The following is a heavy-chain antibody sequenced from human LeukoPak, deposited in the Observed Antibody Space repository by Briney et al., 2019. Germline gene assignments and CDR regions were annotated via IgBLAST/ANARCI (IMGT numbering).Heavy chain of an antibody. J-gene: IGHJ6*03. CDR1: GYTFTSYD. CDR2: MNPNSGNT. D-gene: IGHD5-18*01. CDR3: ARLRIQLHLVHYYYYMDV. V-gene: IGHV1-8*01. Sequence: ASVKVSCKASGYTFTSYDINWVRQATGQGLEWMGWMNPNSGNTGYAQKFQGRVTMTRNTSISTAYMELSSLRSEDTAVYYCARLRIQLHLVHYYYYMDVWGKGTTVTISS.